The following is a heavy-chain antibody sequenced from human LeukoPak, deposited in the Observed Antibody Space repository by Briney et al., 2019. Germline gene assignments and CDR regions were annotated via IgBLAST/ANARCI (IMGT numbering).Heavy chain of an antibody. J-gene: IGHJ4*02. CDR3: AKEYSSGWYEGNFDY. Sequence: GGSLRLSCAASGITLSNYAMSWVRQAPGKGLEWVAGISGSGGGTNYADSVKGRFTISRDNSKNTLYLQMNSLRAEDTAVYYCAKEYSSGWYEGNFDYWGQGTLVTVSS. CDR2: ISGSGGGT. V-gene: IGHV3-23*01. CDR1: GITLSNYA. D-gene: IGHD6-19*01.